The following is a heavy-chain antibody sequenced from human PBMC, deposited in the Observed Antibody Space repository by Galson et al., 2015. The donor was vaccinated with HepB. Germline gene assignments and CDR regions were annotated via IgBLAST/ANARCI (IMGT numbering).Heavy chain of an antibody. J-gene: IGHJ4*02. CDR1: GFTFSSYA. Sequence: SLRLSCAASGFTFSSYAMHWDRQPPGKGLEWVAVISYDGSNIYYADSVKGRFTISRDNSKNTLYLQVNSLRPEDTAVYYCARGGDYYDSGPFDYWGQGTLVTVSS. D-gene: IGHD3-22*01. CDR3: ARGGDYYDSGPFDY. V-gene: IGHV3-30*04. CDR2: ISYDGSNI.